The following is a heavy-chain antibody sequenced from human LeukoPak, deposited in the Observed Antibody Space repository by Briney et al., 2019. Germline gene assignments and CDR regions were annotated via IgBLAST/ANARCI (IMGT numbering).Heavy chain of an antibody. D-gene: IGHD1-26*01. CDR2: ILYDGSNK. V-gene: IGHV3-30*19. Sequence: GRSLRLSCAASGFTFSSYGMHWVRQAPGKGLEWVAVILYDGSNKYYADSVRGRFTISRDNSKNTLYLQMNSQRAKDTAVYYCAKDGNYYGDYFDYWGQGTLVTVSS. CDR1: GFTFSSYG. CDR3: AKDGNYYGDYFDY. J-gene: IGHJ4*02.